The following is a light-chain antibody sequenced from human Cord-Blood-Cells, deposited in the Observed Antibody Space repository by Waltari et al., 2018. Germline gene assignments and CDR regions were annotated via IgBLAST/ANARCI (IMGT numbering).Light chain of an antibody. Sequence: QSALTQPASVSGSPGQSITLSCTGTSSDVGSYNLVSWYQQHPGKAPKLMIYEGSKRPSGVSNRFSGSKSGNTASLTISGLQAEDEADYYCCSYAGSSVEFGGGTKLTVL. J-gene: IGLJ2*01. CDR1: SSDVGSYNL. CDR3: CSYAGSSVE. CDR2: EGS. V-gene: IGLV2-23*01.